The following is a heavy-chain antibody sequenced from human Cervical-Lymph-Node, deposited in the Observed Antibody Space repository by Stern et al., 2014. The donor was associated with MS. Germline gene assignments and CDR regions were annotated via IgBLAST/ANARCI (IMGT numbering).Heavy chain of an antibody. J-gene: IGHJ4*02. V-gene: IGHV4-31*03. Sequence: QVKLQESGPGLVKPSQTLSLTCTVSGVSISSGGYYWSWIRQHPGKGLEWIGYIYNSGSTYYRPSLKIRVTISLDTTKNQFSLKLSSVTAADTAVYHCASGGPNYDSSGYYYFDFWGQGALVTVSS. D-gene: IGHD3-22*01. CDR3: ASGGPNYDSSGYYYFDF. CDR1: GVSISSGGYY. CDR2: IYNSGST.